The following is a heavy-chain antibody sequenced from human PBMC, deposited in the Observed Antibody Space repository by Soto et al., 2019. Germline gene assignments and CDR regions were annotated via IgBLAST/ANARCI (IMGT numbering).Heavy chain of an antibody. J-gene: IGHJ4*02. D-gene: IGHD4-17*01. CDR2: ISSSSRTI. Sequence: EVQLVDSGGGLVQPGGSLRLSCAASGFTFSTYGMNWVRQAPGKGLEWVSYISSSSRTIYYADSVKGRFTISRDNADNSLFLQMNSLRAEDTAVYYCAGDLKYYGDSRRGFDYWGQGTLVTVSS. V-gene: IGHV3-48*01. CDR3: AGDLKYYGDSRRGFDY. CDR1: GFTFSTYG.